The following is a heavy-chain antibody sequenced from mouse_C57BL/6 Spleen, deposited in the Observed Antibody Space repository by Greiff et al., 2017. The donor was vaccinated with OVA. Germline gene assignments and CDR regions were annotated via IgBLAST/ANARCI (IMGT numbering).Heavy chain of an antibody. J-gene: IGHJ2*01. CDR1: GYTFTDYY. V-gene: IGHV1-76*01. Sequence: QVQLQQSGAELVRPGASVKLSCKASGYTFTDYYINWVKQRPGQGLEWIARIYPGSGNTYYNEKFKGKATLTAEKFSSTAYMQLSSLTSEDSAVYFCARSSYYYGVDYWGQGTTLTVSS. D-gene: IGHD1-1*01. CDR3: ARSSYYYGVDY. CDR2: IYPGSGNT.